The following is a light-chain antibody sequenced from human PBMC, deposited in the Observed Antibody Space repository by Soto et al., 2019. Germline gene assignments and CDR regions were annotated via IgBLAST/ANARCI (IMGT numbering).Light chain of an antibody. Sequence: EIVLTQSPATLSLSPGERATLSCRASQTVRNNLAWYRQRPGQAPRLLIYDASSRATGIPARFSGSGSGTDFTLTISSLEPEDFAVYYCQQHSNWPLTFGGGTKVELK. CDR2: DAS. CDR1: QTVRNN. V-gene: IGKV3-11*01. J-gene: IGKJ4*01. CDR3: QQHSNWPLT.